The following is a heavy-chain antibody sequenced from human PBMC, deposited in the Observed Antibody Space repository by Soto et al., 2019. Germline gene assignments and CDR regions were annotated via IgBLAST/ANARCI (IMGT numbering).Heavy chain of an antibody. CDR1: GFTVCSNY. J-gene: IGHJ3*02. V-gene: IGHV3-66*01. D-gene: IGHD6-19*01. CDR2: FYNGGTT. CDR3: ARGRVAGSGAFDI. Sequence: PGGSLRLSCAVSGFTVCSNYISWVRQAPGKGLEWVSVFYNGGTTHYADSVKGRFTISRDSSQNTLYLLMNSLRAEDTAVYYCARGRVAGSGAFDIWGQGTMVTVSS.